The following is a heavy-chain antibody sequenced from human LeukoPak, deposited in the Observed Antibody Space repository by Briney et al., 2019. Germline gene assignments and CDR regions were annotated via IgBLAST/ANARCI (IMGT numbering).Heavy chain of an antibody. CDR3: ARGDFSFDP. CDR2: ISYDGSNK. V-gene: IGHV3-30*01. D-gene: IGHD3-3*01. CDR1: GFTFSSYA. J-gene: IGHJ5*02. Sequence: GGSLRLSCAASGFTFSSYAMHWVRQAPGKGLEWVAVISYDGSNKYYADSVKGRFTISRDNSKNTLYLQMNSLRAEDTAVYYCARGDFSFDPWGQGTLATVSS.